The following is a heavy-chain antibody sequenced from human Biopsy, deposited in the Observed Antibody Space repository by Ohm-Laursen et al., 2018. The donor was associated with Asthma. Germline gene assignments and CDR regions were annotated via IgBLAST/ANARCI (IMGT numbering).Heavy chain of an antibody. J-gene: IGHJ3*02. CDR1: GFSFSNFA. CDR3: VRDGTDDAFDI. D-gene: IGHD1-1*01. CDR2: ISKDASTQ. V-gene: IGHV3-30*01. Sequence: LRLSCAASGFSFSNFAIHWVRQAPGKGLEWVGVISKDASTQDYADSVKGRFIMARDNSKNTLDLQMNSLREEDTAVYYCVRDGTDDAFDIWGQGTVVSVSS.